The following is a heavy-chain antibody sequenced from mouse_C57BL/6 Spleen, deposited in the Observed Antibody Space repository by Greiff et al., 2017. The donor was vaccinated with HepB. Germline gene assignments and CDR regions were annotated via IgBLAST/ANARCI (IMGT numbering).Heavy chain of an antibody. V-gene: IGHV1-55*01. CDR2: IYPGSGST. D-gene: IGHD2-1*01. CDR3: ARASYGNYLYYFDY. CDR1: GYTFTSYW. J-gene: IGHJ2*01. Sequence: VQLQQPGAELVKPGASVKMSCKASGYTFTSYWITWVKQRPGQGLEWIGDIYPGSGSTNYNEKFKRKATLTVDTSSSTAYMQLSSLTSEDSAVYYCARASYGNYLYYFDYWGQGTTLTVSS.